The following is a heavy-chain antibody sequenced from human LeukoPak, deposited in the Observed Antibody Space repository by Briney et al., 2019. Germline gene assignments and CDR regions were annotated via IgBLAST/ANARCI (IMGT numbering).Heavy chain of an antibody. Sequence: SETLSLTCTVSGGSISSYYWSWIRQPPGKGLEWIGYIYYSGSTNYNPSLKSRVTISVDTSKSQFSLQLNSVTPEDTAVYYCASSGQGRDLFDYWGQGTLVTVSS. CDR2: IYYSGST. D-gene: IGHD5-24*01. CDR3: ASSGQGRDLFDY. CDR1: GGSISSYY. J-gene: IGHJ4*02. V-gene: IGHV4-59*12.